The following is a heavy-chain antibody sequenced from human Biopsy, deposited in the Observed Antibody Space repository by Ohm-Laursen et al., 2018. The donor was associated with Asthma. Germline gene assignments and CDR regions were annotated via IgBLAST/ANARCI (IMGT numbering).Heavy chain of an antibody. CDR3: ARQKLAAAEGPFDL. V-gene: IGHV4-59*07. J-gene: IGHJ3*01. D-gene: IGHD6-13*01. CDR2: VYYSGST. CDR1: GGSINNFY. Sequence: SDTLSLTCPVSGGSINNFYWSWIRQPPGKGLESIGHVYYSGSTNYNPSLKSRVTISIDASKNQFSLKLTSVTAADTAVYYCARQKLAAAEGPFDLWGQGTMVTVSS.